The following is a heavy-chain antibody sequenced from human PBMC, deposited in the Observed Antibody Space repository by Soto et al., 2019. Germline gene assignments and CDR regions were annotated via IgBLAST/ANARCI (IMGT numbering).Heavy chain of an antibody. J-gene: IGHJ6*02. CDR3: ATAAGYSGYQIYYYYGMDV. CDR1: GYTLTELS. CDR2: FDPEDGET. Sequence: ASVKVSCKVSGYTLTELSMHWVRQAPGKGLEWMGGFDPEDGETIYAQKFQGRVTMTEDTSTDTVYMELSSLRSEDTAVYYCATAAGYSGYQIYYYYGMDVWGQGTTVTVSS. D-gene: IGHD5-12*01. V-gene: IGHV1-24*01.